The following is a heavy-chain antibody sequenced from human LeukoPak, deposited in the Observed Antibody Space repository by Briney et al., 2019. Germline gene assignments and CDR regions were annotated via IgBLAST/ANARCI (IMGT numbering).Heavy chain of an antibody. CDR1: GFTLRTYA. V-gene: IGHV3-23*01. D-gene: IGHD3-22*01. Sequence: PGGSLRLSCVASGFTLRTYAMHWVRQAPGKGLGWVSAISGSGGSTYYADSVKGRFTISRDNSKNTLYLQMNSLRAEDTAVYYCAKDLYYYDSSGYYHVYFDYWGQGTLVTVS. CDR2: ISGSGGST. CDR3: AKDLYYYDSSGYYHVYFDY. J-gene: IGHJ4*02.